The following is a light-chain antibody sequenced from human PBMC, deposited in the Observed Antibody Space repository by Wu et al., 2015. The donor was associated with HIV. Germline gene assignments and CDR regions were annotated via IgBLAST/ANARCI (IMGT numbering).Light chain of an antibody. CDR2: DAF. Sequence: EIVLTQSPATLSLSPGERATLSCRASQSVSSYLAWYQQKPGQAPRLLIYDAFNRATGIPARFGGSGSGTDFTLTISSLEPEDFAVYYCQQRSNWPPSFGQGTKLEIK. CDR3: QQRSNWPPS. CDR1: QSVSSY. J-gene: IGKJ2*03. V-gene: IGKV3-11*01.